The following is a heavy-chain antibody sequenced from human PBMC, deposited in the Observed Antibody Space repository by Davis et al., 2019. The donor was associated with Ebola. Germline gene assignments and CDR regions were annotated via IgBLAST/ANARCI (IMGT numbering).Heavy chain of an antibody. J-gene: IGHJ6*02. CDR2: ISSSGSTI. D-gene: IGHD3-3*01. V-gene: IGHV3-48*03. CDR1: GFTFSSYE. Sequence: GESLKISCAASGFTFSSYEMNWVRKAPGKGLEWVSYISSSGSTIYYADSVKGRFTISRDNAKNSLYLQMNSLRAEDTAVYYCARAGGLEWLSYRDVWGQGTTVTVSS. CDR3: ARAGGLEWLSYRDV.